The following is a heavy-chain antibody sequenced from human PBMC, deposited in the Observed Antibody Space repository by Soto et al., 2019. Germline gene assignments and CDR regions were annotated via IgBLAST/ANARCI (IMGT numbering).Heavy chain of an antibody. Sequence: ASVKVSCKASGYTFTSYCMNWVRQAPGQGLEWMGIINPSGGNTSYAQKIQGRVSMTRDTSTSKVYLELSSLRSEDTAVYYCARDRGNGALYWYFELWGRGTMVTVSS. CDR3: ARDRGNGALYWYFEL. V-gene: IGHV1-46*01. J-gene: IGHJ2*01. CDR2: INPSGGNT. D-gene: IGHD4-17*01. CDR1: GYTFTSYC.